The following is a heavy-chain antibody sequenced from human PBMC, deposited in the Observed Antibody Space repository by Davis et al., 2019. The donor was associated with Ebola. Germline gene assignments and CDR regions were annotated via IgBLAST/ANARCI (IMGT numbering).Heavy chain of an antibody. Sequence: HSQTLSLTRAISRDSPSGGRGACNWLRQSPSRGLEWLGRTYYSSKWYHNYAAYVKSRLTINPDTSKNQFSLKLNSVTPEDTAVSYCARFKWDLRALDIWGQGTMVTVSS. V-gene: IGHV6-1*01. D-gene: IGHD1-26*01. J-gene: IGHJ3*02. CDR1: RDSPSGGRGA. CDR2: TYYSSKWYH. CDR3: ARFKWDLRALDI.